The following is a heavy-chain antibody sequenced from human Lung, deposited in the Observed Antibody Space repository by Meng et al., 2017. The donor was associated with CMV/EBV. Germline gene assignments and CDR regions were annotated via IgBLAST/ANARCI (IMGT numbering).Heavy chain of an antibody. CDR1: GGTXSSYA. D-gene: IGHD6-6*01. V-gene: IGHV1-69*05. CDR2: IIPIFGTA. J-gene: IGHJ6*02. Sequence: SXXVSXKASGGTXSSYAISWVRQAPGQGLEWMGGIIPIFGTANYAQKFQGRVTITTDESTSTAYMELSSLRSEDTAVYYCARDRASIAAPGDYYYGMDVWXQGTTVTVSS. CDR3: ARDRASIAAPGDYYYGMDV.